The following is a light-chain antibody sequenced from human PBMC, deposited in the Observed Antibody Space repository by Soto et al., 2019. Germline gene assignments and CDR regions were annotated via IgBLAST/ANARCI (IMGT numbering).Light chain of an antibody. CDR3: QQLNSYPIT. V-gene: IGKV1-5*01. J-gene: IGKJ5*01. CDR1: QSISSW. CDR2: AAS. Sequence: DIQMTQSPSTLSASVGDRVTITCRASQSISSWLAWYQQKPGKAPNLLIYAASILQSGVPSRFSGSGPGTDFTLTINSLQPEDFATYYCQQLNSYPITFGQGTRLEIK.